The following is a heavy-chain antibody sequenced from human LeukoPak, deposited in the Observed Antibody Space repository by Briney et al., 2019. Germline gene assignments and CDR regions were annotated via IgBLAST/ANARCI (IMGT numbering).Heavy chain of an antibody. J-gene: IGHJ4*02. CDR2: ISYDGSNK. Sequence: GGSLRLSCAASGFTFSSYAMHWVRQAPGKGLEWVAVISYDGSNKYYADSVKGRFTISRDNSKNTLYLQMNSLRAEDTAVYYCARDYYDSSGLGPIYDYWGQGTLVTVSS. D-gene: IGHD3-22*01. CDR1: GFTFSSYA. CDR3: ARDYYDSSGLGPIYDY. V-gene: IGHV3-30*04.